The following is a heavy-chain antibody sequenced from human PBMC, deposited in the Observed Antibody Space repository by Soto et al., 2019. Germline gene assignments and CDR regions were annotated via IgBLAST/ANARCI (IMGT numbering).Heavy chain of an antibody. V-gene: IGHV1-69*13. J-gene: IGHJ6*02. CDR1: GGTFSSYA. CDR3: ARNTGYSSGWYHYYYGMDV. D-gene: IGHD6-19*01. CDR2: IIPIFGTA. Sequence: GASVKVSFKASGGTFSSYAISWVRQAPGQGLEWMGGIIPIFGTANYAQKFQGRVTITADESTSTAYMELSSLRSEGTAVYYCARNTGYSSGWYHYYYGMDVWGQGTTVTVSS.